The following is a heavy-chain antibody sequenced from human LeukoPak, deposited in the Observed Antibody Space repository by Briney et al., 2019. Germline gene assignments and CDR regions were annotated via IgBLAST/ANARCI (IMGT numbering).Heavy chain of an antibody. CDR1: GFTFSSYS. CDR3: AREGVRFLEWLSNPFDY. Sequence: PGGSLRLSCAASGFTFSSYSMNWVRQAPGKGLEWVSSISSSSSYIYYADSVKGRFTISRDNAKNSLYLQMNSLRAEDTAVYYCAREGVRFLEWLSNPFDYWGQGTLVTVSS. J-gene: IGHJ4*02. D-gene: IGHD3-3*01. CDR2: ISSSSSYI. V-gene: IGHV3-21*01.